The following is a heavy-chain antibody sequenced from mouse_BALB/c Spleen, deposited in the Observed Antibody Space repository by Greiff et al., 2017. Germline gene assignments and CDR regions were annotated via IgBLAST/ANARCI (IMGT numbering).Heavy chain of an antibody. CDR2: INSNGGST. D-gene: IGHD2-1*01. J-gene: IGHJ1*01. CDR1: GFTFSSYG. CDR3: ARQGGNYDWYFDV. Sequence: EVKLVESGGGLVQPGGSLKLSCAASGFTFSSYGMSWVRQTPDKRLELVATINSNGGSTYYPDSVKGRFTISRDNTKKTLYLQMSSLRSEDTALYYCARQGGNYDWYFDVWGAGTTVTVSS. V-gene: IGHV5-6-3*01.